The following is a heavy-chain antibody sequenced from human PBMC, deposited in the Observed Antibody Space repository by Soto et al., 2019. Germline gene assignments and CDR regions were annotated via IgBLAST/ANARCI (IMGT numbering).Heavy chain of an antibody. CDR2: ISAYNGNT. J-gene: IGHJ4*02. D-gene: IGHD6-13*01. Sequence: QVQLVQSGAEVKKPGASVKVSCKASGYTFTSYGISWVRQAPGQGLEWMGWISAYNGNTNYAQKLQGRVTMTPDTSTNTAYMELRNLRSDDTAVYYCARVIAAAADLDYLGQGTLVTVSS. CDR1: GYTFTSYG. CDR3: ARVIAAAADLDY. V-gene: IGHV1-18*01.